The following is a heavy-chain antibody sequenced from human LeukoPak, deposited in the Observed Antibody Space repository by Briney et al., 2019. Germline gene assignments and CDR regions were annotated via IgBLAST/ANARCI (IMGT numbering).Heavy chain of an antibody. V-gene: IGHV3-30*04. CDR3: AKGPLRGTAAAIDY. CDR1: GFTFSSYA. CDR2: ISYDGRNK. D-gene: IGHD2-2*01. J-gene: IGHJ4*02. Sequence: LTGGSLRLSCAASGFTFSSYAMHWVRQAPGKGLEWVAVISYDGRNKHYPDSVKGRFTISRDISTDTLWLQMDSLRTEDTAVYYCAKGPLRGTAAAIDYWGQGTLVTVSS.